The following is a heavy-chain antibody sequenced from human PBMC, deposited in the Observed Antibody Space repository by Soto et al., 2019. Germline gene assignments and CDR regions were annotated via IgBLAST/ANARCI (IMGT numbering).Heavy chain of an antibody. J-gene: IGHJ6*04. CDR3: ARAPYYDFWSGYSSYYSGMDV. CDR2: ISYDGSNK. Sequence: GGSLRLSCAASGFTFSSYAMHWVRQAPGKGLEWVAVISYDGSNKYYADSVRGRFTISRDNSKNTLYLQMNSLRAEDTAVYYCARAPYYDFWSGYSSYYSGMDVWGKGTTVTVSS. CDR1: GFTFSSYA. V-gene: IGHV3-30-3*01. D-gene: IGHD3-3*01.